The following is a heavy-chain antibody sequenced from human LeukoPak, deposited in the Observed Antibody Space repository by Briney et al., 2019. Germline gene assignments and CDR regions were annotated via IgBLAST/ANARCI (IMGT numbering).Heavy chain of an antibody. J-gene: IGHJ3*02. Sequence: PSETLSLTCAVYGGSFSGYYWSWIRQPPGKGLEWIGEINHSGSTNYNPSLKSRVTISVDTSKNQFSLKLSSVTAADTAVYYCAGGNDCGGDCYAFDIWGKGTMVTVSS. D-gene: IGHD2-21*01. CDR1: GGSFSGYY. CDR2: INHSGST. V-gene: IGHV4-34*01. CDR3: AGGNDCGGDCYAFDI.